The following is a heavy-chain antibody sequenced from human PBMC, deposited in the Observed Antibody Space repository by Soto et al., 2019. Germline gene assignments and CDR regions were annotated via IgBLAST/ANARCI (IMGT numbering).Heavy chain of an antibody. D-gene: IGHD3-10*01. CDR2: IYHSGST. J-gene: IGHJ3*02. V-gene: IGHV4-4*02. CDR1: SGSISSSNW. Sequence: QVQLQESGPGLVKPSGTLSLTCAVSSGSISSSNWWCWVRQPPGKGLEWLGEIYHSGSTNYHPSLKCRVTTPVDRSMYPFALTVRSVTAADTAVYYCARDPPLIKAGETPVYAFDIWCQGTMVTVSS. CDR3: ARDPPLIKAGETPVYAFDI.